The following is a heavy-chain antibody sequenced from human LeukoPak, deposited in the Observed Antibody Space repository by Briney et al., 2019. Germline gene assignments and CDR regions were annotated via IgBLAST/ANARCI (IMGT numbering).Heavy chain of an antibody. CDR1: GFTFSDSW. Sequence: GGSLRLSCAASGFTFSDSWMTWVRQAPGKGLEWVANIKPDGSEKYYVDSVRGRFTISRDNAKNSLYLQMNSLRVEDTAVYYCARGPSGGNGFSYWGLGTLVTVSS. J-gene: IGHJ4*02. CDR3: ARGPSGGNGFSY. CDR2: IKPDGSEK. D-gene: IGHD2-15*01. V-gene: IGHV3-7*04.